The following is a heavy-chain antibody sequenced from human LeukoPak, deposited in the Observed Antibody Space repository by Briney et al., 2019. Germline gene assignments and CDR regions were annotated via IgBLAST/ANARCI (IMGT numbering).Heavy chain of an antibody. CDR2: IYSGGST. Sequence: GGSLRLSCAASGFTVSSTYMSWVRQAPGKGLEWVSVIYSGGSTYYADSVKGRFTISRDDSKNTLYLQMNSLRAEDTAVYYCARVVYRYFDYWGQGTLVTVSS. D-gene: IGHD2-2*02. V-gene: IGHV3-66*01. J-gene: IGHJ4*02. CDR1: GFTVSSTY. CDR3: ARVVYRYFDY.